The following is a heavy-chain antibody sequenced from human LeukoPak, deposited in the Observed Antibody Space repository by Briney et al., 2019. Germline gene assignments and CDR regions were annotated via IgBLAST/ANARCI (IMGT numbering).Heavy chain of an antibody. Sequence: SETLSLTCTVSGGSISSFYWSWIRQPAGKGLEWIGRIHTSGSTTYNPSLESRVTMSVDTSKNQFSLKLSSVTAADTAVYYCARVGYYYDRGAFDIWGQGTMVTVSS. J-gene: IGHJ3*02. CDR3: ARVGYYYDRGAFDI. D-gene: IGHD3-22*01. V-gene: IGHV4-4*07. CDR1: GGSISSFY. CDR2: IHTSGST.